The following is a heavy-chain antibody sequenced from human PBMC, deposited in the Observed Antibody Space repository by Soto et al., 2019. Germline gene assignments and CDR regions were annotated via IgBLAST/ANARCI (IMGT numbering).Heavy chain of an antibody. CDR3: AKLDIVVVLGSSWFDP. J-gene: IGHJ5*02. CDR2: ISGSGDST. CDR1: GFPFRSYA. V-gene: IGHV3-23*01. D-gene: IGHD2-2*01. Sequence: GGSLRLSCGVAGFPFRSYAMSWVRQAPGKGLEWVSGISGSGDSTYYADSVKGRFTISRDNSKNTLYLQMNSLRAEDTAVYYCAKLDIVVVLGSSWFDPWGQGTPVTAPQ.